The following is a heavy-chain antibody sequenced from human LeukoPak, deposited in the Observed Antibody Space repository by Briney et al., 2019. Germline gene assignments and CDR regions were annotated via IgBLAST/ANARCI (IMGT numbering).Heavy chain of an antibody. J-gene: IGHJ5*02. CDR2: IYYSGST. CDR3: ARSSLADYVWGSYRFNWFHP. V-gene: IGHV4-59*01. D-gene: IGHD3-16*02. Sequence: SETLSLTCTVSGGSISSYYWSWLRQPPGEVLESGGYIYYSGSTNYNPSLKSRVTISVDTSKNQFSLQLSSVTAADTAVYYCARSSLADYVWGSYRFNWFHPWGQGTLVTVSS. CDR1: GGSISSYY.